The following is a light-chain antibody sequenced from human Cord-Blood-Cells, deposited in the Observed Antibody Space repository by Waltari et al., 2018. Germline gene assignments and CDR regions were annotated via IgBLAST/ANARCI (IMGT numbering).Light chain of an antibody. CDR3: SSYTSSSTYV. CDR2: DVS. CDR1: SSDAGGYNY. Sequence: QSALTQPASVSGSPGQPITISCTGTSSDAGGYNYVSWYQQHPGKAPKLMIYDVSNRPSGVSNRFSGSKSGNTASLTISGLQAEDEADYYCSSYTSSSTYVFGTGTKVTVL. J-gene: IGLJ1*01. V-gene: IGLV2-14*01.